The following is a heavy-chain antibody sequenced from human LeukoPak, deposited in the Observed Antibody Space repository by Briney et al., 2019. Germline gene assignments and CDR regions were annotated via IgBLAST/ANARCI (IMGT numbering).Heavy chain of an antibody. CDR2: ISSNGGNI. J-gene: IGHJ6*03. CDR1: GFTFSSYA. V-gene: IGHV3-64*01. CDR3: ARVRLRLGGYMDV. D-gene: IGHD2-15*01. Sequence: PGGSLRLSCAASGFTFSSYAIHWVRQAPGKGLEFVSGISSNGGNIYYANSVKGRFTISRDNSKNTLYLQMGSLRTEDMAVYYCARVRLRLGGYMDVWGIGTTVTVSS.